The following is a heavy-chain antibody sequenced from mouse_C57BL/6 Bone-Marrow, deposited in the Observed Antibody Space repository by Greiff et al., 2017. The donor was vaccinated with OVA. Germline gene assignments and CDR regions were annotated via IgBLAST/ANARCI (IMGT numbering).Heavy chain of an antibody. CDR2: IRSKSNNYAT. CDR3: VRFLGDYYAMDY. V-gene: IGHV10-1*01. CDR1: GFSFNTYA. Sequence: EVKLVESGGGLVQPKGSLKLSCAASGFSFNTYAMNWVRQAPGKGLEWVARIRSKSNNYATYYADSVKDRFTISRDDSESMLYLQMNNLKTEDTAMYYCVRFLGDYYAMDYWGQGTSVTVSS. J-gene: IGHJ4*01.